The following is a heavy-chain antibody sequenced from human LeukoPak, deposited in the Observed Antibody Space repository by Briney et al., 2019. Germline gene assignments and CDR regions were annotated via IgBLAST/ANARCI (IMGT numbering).Heavy chain of an antibody. V-gene: IGHV3-21*01. CDR3: AREWELYSGSYYERYPLDY. J-gene: IGHJ4*02. CDR1: GFTFSSYS. Sequence: GGSLRLSCAASGFTFSSYSMNWVRQAPGKGLEWVSSISSSSSYIYYADSVKGRFTISRDNAKNSLYLQMNSLRAEDTAVYYCAREWELYSGSYYERYPLDYWGQGTLVTVSS. CDR2: ISSSSSYI. D-gene: IGHD1-26*01.